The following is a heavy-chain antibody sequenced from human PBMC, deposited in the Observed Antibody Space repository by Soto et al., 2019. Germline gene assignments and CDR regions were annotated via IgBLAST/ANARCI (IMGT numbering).Heavy chain of an antibody. CDR3: ARDKGLESCDMAMAF. J-gene: IGHJ4*02. V-gene: IGHV1-69*13. CDR2: IMPSFGTA. D-gene: IGHD3-16*01. Sequence: ASVKGACKAAGGSLSTDVISWVRQAPGQGLEWMGGIMPSFGTANYAQKFQGRVTITADESTSTAYMELSSLRSEDTAVYYCARDKGLESCDMAMAFWGQRTRVTVSS. CDR1: GGSLSTDV.